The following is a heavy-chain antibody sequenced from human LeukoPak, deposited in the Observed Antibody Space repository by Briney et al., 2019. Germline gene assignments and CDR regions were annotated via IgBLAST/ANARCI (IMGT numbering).Heavy chain of an antibody. CDR2: IIPILGIA. CDR3: ARTNCSGGSCYTQHFDY. J-gene: IGHJ4*02. V-gene: IGHV1-69*04. D-gene: IGHD2-15*01. CDR1: GGTFSSYA. Sequence: ASVKVSCKASGGTFSSYAISWVRQAPGRGLGWMGRIIPILGIANYAQKFQGRVTITADKSTSTAYMELSSLRSEDTAVYYCARTNCSGGSCYTQHFDYWGQGTLVTVSS.